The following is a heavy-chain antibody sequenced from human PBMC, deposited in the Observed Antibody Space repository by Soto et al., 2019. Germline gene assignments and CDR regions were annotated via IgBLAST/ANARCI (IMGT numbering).Heavy chain of an antibody. J-gene: IGHJ4*02. CDR1: GGSISSGGYS. V-gene: IGHV4-31*11. CDR3: ARTGYYYEADY. Sequence: PSETLSLTCAVSGGSISSGGYSWSWIRQPPGKGLEWIGYIYYSGSTYYNPSLKSRVTISVDTSKNQFSLKLSSVTAADTAMYYCARTGYYYEADYWGQGTLVTVSS. CDR2: IYYSGST. D-gene: IGHD3-22*01.